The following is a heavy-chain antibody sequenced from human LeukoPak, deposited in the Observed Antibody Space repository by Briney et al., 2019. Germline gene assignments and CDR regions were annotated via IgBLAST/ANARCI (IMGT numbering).Heavy chain of an antibody. V-gene: IGHV1-46*01. Sequence: GASVKVSCKAFGYTFTSNYMHWVRQAPGQGLEWMGVISPSGGSTTYAQKFQGRVTLTRDMSTSTDYLELSSLRSEDTAVYYCARVHDSSGYLPSAWPFDYWGQGTLVTVSS. CDR1: GYTFTSNY. J-gene: IGHJ4*02. D-gene: IGHD3-22*01. CDR2: ISPSGGST. CDR3: ARVHDSSGYLPSAWPFDY.